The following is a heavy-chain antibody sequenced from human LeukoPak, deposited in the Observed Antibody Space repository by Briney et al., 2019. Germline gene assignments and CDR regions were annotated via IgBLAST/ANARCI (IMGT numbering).Heavy chain of an antibody. CDR1: GFTFSSNW. V-gene: IGHV3-74*01. D-gene: IGHD5-24*01. CDR3: ARDGRWLQLLRYYYYMDV. CDR2: INSDGSST. Sequence: GGSLRLSCAASGFTFSSNWMHWVRQTPGKGLVWVSRINSDGSSTSYADSVKGRFTISRDNAKNSLYLQMNSLRAEDTAVYYCARDGRWLQLLRYYYYMDVWGKGTTVTVSS. J-gene: IGHJ6*03.